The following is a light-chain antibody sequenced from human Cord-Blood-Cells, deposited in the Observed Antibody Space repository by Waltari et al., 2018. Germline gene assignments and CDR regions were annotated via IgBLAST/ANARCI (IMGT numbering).Light chain of an antibody. Sequence: QSALTQPASVSGSPGQSITISCTGTSSDVGGYNYVSWYQQHPGKAPKLMIYEVSNRASGVSNRFSCSKSGNTASLNISGLQAENEADYYCSSYTSSSTQVFGTGTKVTVL. CDR2: EVS. J-gene: IGLJ1*01. CDR1: SSDVGGYNY. CDR3: SSYTSSSTQV. V-gene: IGLV2-14*01.